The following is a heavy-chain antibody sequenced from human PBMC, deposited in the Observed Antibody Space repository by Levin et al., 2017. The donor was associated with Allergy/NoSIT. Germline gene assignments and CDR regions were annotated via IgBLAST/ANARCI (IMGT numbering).Heavy chain of an antibody. Sequence: SETLSLTCTVSGGSISSGDYYWSWIRQPPGKGLEWIGYIYYSGSTYYNPSLKSRVTISVDTSKNQFSLKLSSVTAADTAVYYCARDKPTDMVRGVGPWDIWGQGTMVTVSS. CDR3: ARDKPTDMVRGVGPWDI. CDR2: IYYSGST. J-gene: IGHJ3*02. V-gene: IGHV4-30-4*01. D-gene: IGHD3-10*01. CDR1: GGSISSGDYY.